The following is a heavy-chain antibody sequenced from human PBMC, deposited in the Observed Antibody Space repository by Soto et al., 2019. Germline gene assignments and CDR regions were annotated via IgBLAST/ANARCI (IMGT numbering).Heavy chain of an antibody. CDR2: MNAHSGDT. J-gene: IGHJ4*02. V-gene: IGHV1-8*01. CDR1: GYSFTSYD. D-gene: IGHD5-12*01. Sequence: QVQLVQSGAAVKRPGASVKVSCKASGYSFTSYDIKWVRQAHGKGLEWMGWMNAHSGDTGFAQKFQGRLIITRDTSTNTAYRELSSLRSEDTAVYYCARDSCVLATPLYLWCQGAQVTVSS. CDR3: ARDSCVLATPLYL.